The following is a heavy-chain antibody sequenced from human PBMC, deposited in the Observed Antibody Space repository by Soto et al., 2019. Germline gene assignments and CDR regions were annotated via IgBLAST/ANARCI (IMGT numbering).Heavy chain of an antibody. Sequence: GGSLRLSCAASGFTFSSYWMHWVRQAPGKGLVWVSRINSDGSSKSYADSVKGRFTISRDNAKNTLYLQMNSLRAADTAVYYCARDGYCSSTSCYPRYYYYYMDVWGKGTTVTVSS. J-gene: IGHJ6*03. CDR1: GFTFSSYW. CDR2: INSDGSSK. D-gene: IGHD2-2*01. CDR3: ARDGYCSSTSCYPRYYYYYMDV. V-gene: IGHV3-74*01.